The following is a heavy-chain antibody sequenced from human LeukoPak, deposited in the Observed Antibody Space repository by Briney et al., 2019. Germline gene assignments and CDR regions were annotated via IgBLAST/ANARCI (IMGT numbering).Heavy chain of an antibody. CDR2: ITWNSDTI. J-gene: IGHJ6*04. D-gene: IGHD3-10*02. CDR1: GFTFDDYV. Sequence: GGSLRLSYAASGFTFDDYVMHWVRRAPGKGLEWVSGITWNSDTIAYADSVKGRFTISRDNAKNSLYLQMNSLRAEDTAVYYCAELGITMIGGVWGKGTTVTISS. CDR3: AELGITMIGGV. V-gene: IGHV3-9*01.